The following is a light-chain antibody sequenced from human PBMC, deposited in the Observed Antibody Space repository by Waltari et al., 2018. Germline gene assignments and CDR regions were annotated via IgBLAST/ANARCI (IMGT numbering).Light chain of an antibody. V-gene: IGLV1-44*01. CDR1: RSNIGSNT. Sequence: QSVLTQPPSASGTPGQRATTSCSGSRSNIGSNTLNWYHHPPGPAPKLLIYSNNQRPSGVPDRFSGSKSGTSASLAISGLQSEDEADYYCAAWDDSLNGVVFGGGTKLTVL. CDR3: AAWDDSLNGVV. J-gene: IGLJ2*01. CDR2: SNN.